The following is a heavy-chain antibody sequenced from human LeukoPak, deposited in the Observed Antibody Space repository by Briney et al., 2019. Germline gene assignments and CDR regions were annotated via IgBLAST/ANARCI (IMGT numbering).Heavy chain of an antibody. CDR1: GGTFSTYA. V-gene: IGHV1-69*01. Sequence: ASVNVSCKSSGGTFSTYAISWVRQAPGQGIEWMGGIIPIFGTANYAQKFQGRVTITADESTSTAYMELSSLRSQDTAVYYCARSCSSTSCYVSTLGTYYYYGMDVWSQGTTVTVSS. CDR3: ARSCSSTSCYVSTLGTYYYYGMDV. CDR2: IIPIFGTA. J-gene: IGHJ6*02. D-gene: IGHD2-2*01.